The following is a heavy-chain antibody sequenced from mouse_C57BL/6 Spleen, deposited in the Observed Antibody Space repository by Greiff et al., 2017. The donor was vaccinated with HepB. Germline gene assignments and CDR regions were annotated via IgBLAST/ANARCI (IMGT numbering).Heavy chain of an antibody. V-gene: IGHV1-69*01. Sequence: VQLQQPGAELVMPGASVKLSCKASGYTFTSYWMHWVKQRPGQGLEWIGEIDPSDSYTNYNQKFKGKSTLTVDKSSSTAYMQLSSLTSEDSAVYYCARGILRSGAMDYWGQGTSVTVSS. CDR1: GYTFTSYW. CDR3: ARGILRSGAMDY. J-gene: IGHJ4*01. CDR2: IDPSDSYT. D-gene: IGHD1-1*01.